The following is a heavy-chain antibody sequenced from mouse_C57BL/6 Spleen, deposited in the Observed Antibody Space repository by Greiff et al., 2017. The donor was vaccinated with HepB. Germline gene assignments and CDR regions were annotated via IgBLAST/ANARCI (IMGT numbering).Heavy chain of an antibody. D-gene: IGHD2-4*01. CDR2: FYPGSGSI. CDR3: ARHEEGADYDSWFAY. Sequence: VHLVESGAELVKPGASVKLSCKASGYTFTEYTIHWVKQRSGQGLEWIGWFYPGSGSIKYNEKFKDKATLTADNSSSTVYMELSRLTSEDSAVYFCARHEEGADYDSWFAYWGQGTLVTVSA. CDR1: GYTFTEYT. J-gene: IGHJ3*01. V-gene: IGHV1-62-2*01.